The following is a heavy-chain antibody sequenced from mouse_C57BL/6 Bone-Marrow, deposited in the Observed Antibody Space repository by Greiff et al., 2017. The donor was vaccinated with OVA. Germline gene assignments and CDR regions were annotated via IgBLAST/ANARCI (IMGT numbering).Heavy chain of an antibody. Sequence: VQLQQSGAELVRPGASVKLSCTASGFNIKDDYMHWVKQRPEQGLEWIGWIDPETGDTEYASKFQGKATITADTSSNTAYLQLSSLTSEDTAVYYCTGYYSNYGDAMDYWGQGTSVTVSS. CDR3: TGYYSNYGDAMDY. V-gene: IGHV14-4*01. CDR2: IDPETGDT. CDR1: GFNIKDDY. D-gene: IGHD2-5*01. J-gene: IGHJ4*01.